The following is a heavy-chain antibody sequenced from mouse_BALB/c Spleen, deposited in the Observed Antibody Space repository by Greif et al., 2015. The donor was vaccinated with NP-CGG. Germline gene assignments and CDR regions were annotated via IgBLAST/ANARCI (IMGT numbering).Heavy chain of an antibody. J-gene: IGHJ3*01. CDR1: GYTFTSYW. V-gene: IGHV1S22*01. D-gene: IGHD2-12*01. CDR2: IYPGSGST. Sequence: LQQSGSELVRPGASVKLSCKASGYTFTSYWMHWVKQRHGQGLEWIGNIYPGSGSTNYDEKFKSKGTLTVDTSSSTDYMLLSGLSSEDSAVYYCAGDDFAYWGHGTLFSVS. CDR3: AGDDFAY.